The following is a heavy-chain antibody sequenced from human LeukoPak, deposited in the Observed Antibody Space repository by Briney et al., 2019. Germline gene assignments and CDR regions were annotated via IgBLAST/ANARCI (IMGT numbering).Heavy chain of an antibody. V-gene: IGHV3-74*01. CDR3: TRDYDIA. Sequence: QPGGSLRLSCAASGFTFSNYWMNWLRQAPGKGLVWVPRITSDASSAAYADSVKGRFTVSRDNAKNTLYLQMNSLRAEDTAVYYCTRDYDIAWVQGTLVTVSS. CDR1: GFTFSNYW. D-gene: IGHD3-9*01. J-gene: IGHJ4*02. CDR2: ITSDASSA.